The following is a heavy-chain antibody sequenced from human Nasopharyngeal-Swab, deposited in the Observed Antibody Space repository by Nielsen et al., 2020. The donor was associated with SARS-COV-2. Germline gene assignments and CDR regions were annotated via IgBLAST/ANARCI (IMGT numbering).Heavy chain of an antibody. J-gene: IGHJ4*02. D-gene: IGHD1-26*01. CDR1: GGSITSYY. V-gene: IGHV4-59*12. Sequence: GSLRLSCTVSGGSITSYYWSWIRQPPGKGLEWIGYFYYTGITNYNPSLKSRVTISVDTSKNQFSLKLSSVTAADTAVYYCAKEVVGGLVDSWGQGTLVTVSS. CDR3: AKEVVGGLVDS. CDR2: FYYTGIT.